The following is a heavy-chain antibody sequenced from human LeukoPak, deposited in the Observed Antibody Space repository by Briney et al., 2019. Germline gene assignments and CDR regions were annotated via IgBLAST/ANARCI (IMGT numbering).Heavy chain of an antibody. CDR1: GSSISSGGYS. Sequence: PSETLSLTCAVSGSSISSGGYSWSWIRQPPGKGLEWIGYIYHSGSTYYNPSLKSRVTISVDRSKNQFSLKLSSVTAADTAVYYCARGGLGFGAGRFDPWGQGTLVTVSS. D-gene: IGHD3-10*01. CDR2: IYHSGST. CDR3: ARGGLGFGAGRFDP. J-gene: IGHJ5*02. V-gene: IGHV4-30-2*01.